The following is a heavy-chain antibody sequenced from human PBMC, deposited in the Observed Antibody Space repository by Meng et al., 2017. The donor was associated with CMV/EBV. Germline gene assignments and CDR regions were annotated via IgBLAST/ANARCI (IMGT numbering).Heavy chain of an antibody. CDR3: ARVWDSGWDY. CDR2: INHSGST. Sequence: QVQPQEWGAGMLKPSETLSLTCAVYGGSFSGYYWSWIRQPPGKGLEWIGEINHSGSTNYNPSLKSRVTISVDTSKNQFSLKLSSVTAADTAVYYCARVWDSGWDYWGQGTLVTVSS. D-gene: IGHD3-22*01. V-gene: IGHV4-34*01. CDR1: GGSFSGYY. J-gene: IGHJ4*02.